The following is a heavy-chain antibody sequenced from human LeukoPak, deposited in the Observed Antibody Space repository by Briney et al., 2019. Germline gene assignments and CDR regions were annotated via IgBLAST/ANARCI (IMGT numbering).Heavy chain of an antibody. CDR3: ARELPPVVTYYFDY. V-gene: IGHV3-33*01. CDR2: IWYEGSNK. CDR1: GFTFSSFG. J-gene: IGHJ4*02. D-gene: IGHD2-15*01. Sequence: AGRSLRLSCAASGFTFSSFGMRWVRQAPGKVLEWVAVIWYEGSNKYYADSVKGRFTISRDNSKNTLYLQMNSLRAEDTAVYYCARELPPVVTYYFDYWGQGTLVTVS.